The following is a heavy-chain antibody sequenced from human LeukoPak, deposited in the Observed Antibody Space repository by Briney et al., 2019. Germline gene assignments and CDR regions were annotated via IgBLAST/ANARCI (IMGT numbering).Heavy chain of an antibody. J-gene: IGHJ2*01. CDR1: GGSISNNNW. D-gene: IGHD2-2*01. CDR3: AKGYASPSWYFDV. V-gene: IGHV4-4*02. CDR2: IFHSWST. Sequence: SETLSLTCAVSGGSISNNNWWIWVRQPPGKGLEGIGEIFHSWSTNYNPSLNSRVTISANKSNNHFSLNLTSVTAADTAVYYCAKGYASPSWYFDVWGRGTLVTVSS.